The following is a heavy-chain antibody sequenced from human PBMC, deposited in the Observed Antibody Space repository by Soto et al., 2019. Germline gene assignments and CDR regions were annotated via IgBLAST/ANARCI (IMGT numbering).Heavy chain of an antibody. CDR1: GGSISSGDYY. V-gene: IGHV4-30-4*01. CDR2: IYYSGST. Sequence: QVQLQESGPGLVKPSQTLSLTCTVSGGSISSGDYYWSWIRQPPGKGLEWIGYIYYSGSTFYNPSLKNRVTISLDTSKIQFSLKLSSVTAADTAVYYCVRERGDNWFDPWGQGTLVTVSS. CDR3: VRERGDNWFDP. J-gene: IGHJ5*02.